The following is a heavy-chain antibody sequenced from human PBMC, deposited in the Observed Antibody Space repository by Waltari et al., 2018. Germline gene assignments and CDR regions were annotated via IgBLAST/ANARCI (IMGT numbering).Heavy chain of an antibody. CDR2: IYTTGST. V-gene: IGHV4-4*08. D-gene: IGHD5-18*01. CDR3: ARRELDSYGGYYFAY. J-gene: IGHJ4*02. CDR1: GDSMRSYY. Sequence: QVQLQESGPGLLKPSETLSLTCSVSGDSMRSYYWSWSRQSPEKGLEWIGYIYTTGSTNYNPSLESRVSISVDTAKNQFSLNLYSVIAADTAVYYCARRELDSYGGYYFAYWGQGVLVTVSS.